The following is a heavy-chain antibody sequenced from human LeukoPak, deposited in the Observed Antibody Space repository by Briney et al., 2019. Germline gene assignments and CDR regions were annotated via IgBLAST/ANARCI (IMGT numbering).Heavy chain of an antibody. V-gene: IGHV4-59*01. CDR3: ARIYDSSGYPAFDI. Sequence: SETLSLTCTVSGGSISSYYWSWIRQPPGKGPEWIGYIYYSGSTNYNPSLKSRVTISVDTSKNQFSLKLSSVTAADTAVYYCARIYDSSGYPAFDIWGQGTMVTVSS. CDR1: GGSISSYY. CDR2: IYYSGST. J-gene: IGHJ3*02. D-gene: IGHD3-22*01.